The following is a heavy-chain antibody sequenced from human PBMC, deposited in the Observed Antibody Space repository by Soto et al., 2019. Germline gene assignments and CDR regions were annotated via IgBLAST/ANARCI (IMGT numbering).Heavy chain of an antibody. J-gene: IGHJ6*02. V-gene: IGHV3-7*05. D-gene: IGHD3-10*01. CDR2: IKQDGSEK. Sequence: GGSLRLSCAASGFTFSSYWMSWVRQAPGKGLEWVANIKQDGSEKYYVDSVKGRFTISRDNAKNSLYLQMNSLRAEDTAVYYCARDGYYYGSGSEHYYYGMDVWGQGTTVTVSS. CDR1: GFTFSSYW. CDR3: ARDGYYYGSGSEHYYYGMDV.